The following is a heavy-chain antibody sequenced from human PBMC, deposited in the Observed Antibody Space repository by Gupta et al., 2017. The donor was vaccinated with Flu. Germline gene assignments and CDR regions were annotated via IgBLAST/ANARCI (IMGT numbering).Heavy chain of an antibody. Sequence: QVQLQESGPGLVKPSETLYLTCTVSGGSISSGSFSWSWVRQSAGQGLEWIGRIHTSGSTNYNPSLKSRVTISLDTSKNQFSLKLSSVTAADTAVYYCARVDCGGGSCHSRGFFDYWGQGTLVPVSS. D-gene: IGHD2-15*01. CDR3: ARVDCGGGSCHSRGFFDY. J-gene: IGHJ4*02. CDR2: IHTSGST. CDR1: GGSISSGSFS. V-gene: IGHV4-61*02.